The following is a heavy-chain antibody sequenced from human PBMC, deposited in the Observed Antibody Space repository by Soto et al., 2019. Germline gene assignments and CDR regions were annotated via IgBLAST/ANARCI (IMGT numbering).Heavy chain of an antibody. CDR2: IYYSGST. J-gene: IGHJ6*02. CDR3: ASDRDVDTAMIYYGMDV. CDR1: GGSVSGGSYY. V-gene: IGHV4-61*01. D-gene: IGHD5-18*01. Sequence: SETLSLTCTVSGGSVSGGSYYWSWIRQPPGKGLEWIGYIYYSGSTNYNTSLKSRVTISVDTSKNYFSLKLSSVTAADTAFYYCASDRDVDTAMIYYGMDVWGQGTTVTVSS.